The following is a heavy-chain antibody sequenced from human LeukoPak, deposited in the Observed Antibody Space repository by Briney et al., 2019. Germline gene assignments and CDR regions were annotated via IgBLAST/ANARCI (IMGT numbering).Heavy chain of an antibody. D-gene: IGHD4-23*01. CDR3: ASKVGTAFDY. CDR1: GGSISSYY. CDR2: IYSSGST. J-gene: IGHJ4*02. V-gene: IGHV4-59*01. Sequence: SETLSLTCTVSGGSISSYYWSWIRQPPGKGLEWIGYIYSSGSTNYNPSLKSRVTISVDTSKNQFSLKLSSVTAADTAVYYCASKVGTAFDYWGQGTLVTVSS.